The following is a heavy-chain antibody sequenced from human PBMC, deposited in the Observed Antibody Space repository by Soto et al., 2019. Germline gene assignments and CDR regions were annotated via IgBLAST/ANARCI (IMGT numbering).Heavy chain of an antibody. D-gene: IGHD2-2*01. CDR2: IIPFFATS. CDR3: ARDSAYHGP. J-gene: IGHJ4*02. CDR1: GGNFRSES. V-gene: IGHV1-69*13. Sequence: SVKVSCKASGGNFRSESINWVRQAPGQGLEWMGGIIPFFATSDYAQKFQGRLTITADESTTTAYMELSSLRSEDTAVYYCARDSAYHGPWGQGTLVTVSS.